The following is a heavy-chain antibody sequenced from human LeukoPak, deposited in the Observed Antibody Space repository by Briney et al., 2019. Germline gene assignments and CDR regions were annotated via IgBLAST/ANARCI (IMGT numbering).Heavy chain of an antibody. V-gene: IGHV3-30*18. Sequence: GGSLRLSCAASGFTFSSYGMHWVRQAPGKGLEWVAVISYDGSNKYYADSVMGRFTISRDNSKNTLYLQMNSLRAEDTAVYYCAKDPCSGGSCYFDYWGQGTLVTVSS. D-gene: IGHD2-15*01. CDR1: GFTFSSYG. CDR2: ISYDGSNK. J-gene: IGHJ4*02. CDR3: AKDPCSGGSCYFDY.